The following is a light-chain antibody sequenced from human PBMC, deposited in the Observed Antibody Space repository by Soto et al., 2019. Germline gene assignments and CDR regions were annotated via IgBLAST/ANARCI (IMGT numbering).Light chain of an antibody. J-gene: IGKJ1*01. V-gene: IGKV3-15*01. CDR1: ERVSSD. Sequence: EIVMTQSPATLSVSPGERATLSCRASERVSSDLAWYQPKPGQAPRLLIYGASTRATGIPARFSGSGSGTEFTLTISSLQSEDFALYYCQQYNNWPWTFGQGTKVEIK. CDR2: GAS. CDR3: QQYNNWPWT.